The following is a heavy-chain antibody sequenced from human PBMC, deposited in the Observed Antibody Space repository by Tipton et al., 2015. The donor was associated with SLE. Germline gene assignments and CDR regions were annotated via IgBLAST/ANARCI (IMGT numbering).Heavy chain of an antibody. CDR2: IYYSGST. J-gene: IGHJ6*03. V-gene: IGHV4-59*01. CDR3: ARMGYYYYYMDV. CDR1: GGSLSSYY. Sequence: TLSLTCTVSGGSLSSYYWSWIRQPPGKGLEWIGYIYYSGSTNYNPALKSRVTISVDTSKNQFSLKLSSVTAADTAVYYCARMGYYYYYMDVWGKGTTVTVSS.